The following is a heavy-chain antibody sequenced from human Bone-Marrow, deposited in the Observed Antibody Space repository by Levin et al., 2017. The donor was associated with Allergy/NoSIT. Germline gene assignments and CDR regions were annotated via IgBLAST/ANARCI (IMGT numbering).Heavy chain of an antibody. J-gene: IGHJ4*02. CDR1: GFNFNDYF. CDR2: INSLYNTI. D-gene: IGHD5-12*01. Sequence: SCAASGFNFNDYFMSWIRQAPGKGLEWLSGINSLYNTIYYTDSVKGRFTISRDNAKTSLYLELNSLRVEDTAFYYCARHRGYDLDYFDYWGQGTLVTVSS. CDR3: ARHRGYDLDYFDY. V-gene: IGHV3-11*01.